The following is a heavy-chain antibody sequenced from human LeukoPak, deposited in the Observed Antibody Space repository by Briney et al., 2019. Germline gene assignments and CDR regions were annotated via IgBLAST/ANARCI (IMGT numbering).Heavy chain of an antibody. Sequence: PGGSLRLSCAASGFTFSSYSMNWVRQAPGKGLEWVSSISSSSSYIYYADSVKGRFTISRDNAKNSLYLQMNSLRAEDTAVYYCARDDSTYYSSGWYPHYYYDMDVWGQGTTVTVSS. V-gene: IGHV3-21*01. CDR1: GFTFSSYS. D-gene: IGHD6-19*01. CDR3: ARDDSTYYSSGWYPHYYYDMDV. CDR2: ISSSSSYI. J-gene: IGHJ6*02.